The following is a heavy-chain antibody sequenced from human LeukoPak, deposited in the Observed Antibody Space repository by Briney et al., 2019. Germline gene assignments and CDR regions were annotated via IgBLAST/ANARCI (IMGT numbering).Heavy chain of an antibody. CDR2: IWYDGSNK. Sequence: GRSLRLSCAASGFTFSSYGMYWVRQAPGKGLEWVAVIWYDGSNKYYADSVKGRFTISRDLSKNTLYLQMNSLRVEDTAVYYCAREGRVYRGGDCYADYWGQGTLVTVSS. CDR1: GFTFSSYG. V-gene: IGHV3-33*07. CDR3: AREGRVYRGGDCYADY. D-gene: IGHD2-21*02. J-gene: IGHJ4*02.